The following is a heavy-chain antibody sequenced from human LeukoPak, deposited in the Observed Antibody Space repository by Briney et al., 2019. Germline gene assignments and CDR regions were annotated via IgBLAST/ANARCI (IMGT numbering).Heavy chain of an antibody. Sequence: SETLSLTCTVSGGSISSYYWSWIRQTPGKGLEWIGYIYYSGSTNYNPSLKSRVTISVDTSKNQFSLKLSSVTAADTAVYYCARGRQWLSYWGQGTLVTVSS. V-gene: IGHV4-59*01. CDR2: IYYSGST. CDR3: ARGRQWLSY. D-gene: IGHD6-19*01. J-gene: IGHJ4*02. CDR1: GGSISSYY.